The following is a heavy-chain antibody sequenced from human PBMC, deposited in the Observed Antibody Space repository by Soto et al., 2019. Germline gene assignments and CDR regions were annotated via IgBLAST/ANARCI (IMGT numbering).Heavy chain of an antibody. J-gene: IGHJ3*02. CDR3: PTERTSVVTQGFIDM. D-gene: IGHD2-21*02. CDR1: GDSINSRSYY. V-gene: IGHV4-39*02. Sequence: PSETLSLTCTVTGDSINSRSYYWGWIRQPPGKGLEWIGSIYYSGRTYNNPSLRSRVSMSIDTSKDQFSLKLKCVTAADTALYFCPTERTSVVTQGFIDMWG. CDR2: IYYSGRT.